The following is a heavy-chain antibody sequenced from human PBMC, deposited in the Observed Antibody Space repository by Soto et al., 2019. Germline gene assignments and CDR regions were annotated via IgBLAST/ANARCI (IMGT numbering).Heavy chain of an antibody. CDR3: TKEHSNYPDNWFYP. V-gene: IGHV3-23*01. CDR1: GFSFSNYA. Sequence: EVQLLVSGGGSVQPGGSLRLSCAASGFSFSNYAMSWVRQAPGTGLEWVSAIDSGGGSTYYAASVKGRFSISRDNSMNTLYLQMNSLRAEDTAIYYCTKEHSNYPDNWFYPWRQGTLVTVSS. J-gene: IGHJ5*02. D-gene: IGHD4-4*01. CDR2: IDSGGGST.